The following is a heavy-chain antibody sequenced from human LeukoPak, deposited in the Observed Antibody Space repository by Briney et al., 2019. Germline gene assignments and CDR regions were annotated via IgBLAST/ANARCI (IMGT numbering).Heavy chain of an antibody. Sequence: PSETLSLTCTVSGGSISSYYWSWIRQPAGKGLEWIGRIYTSGSTNYNPSLKSRVTMSVDTSKNQFSLKLSSVTAADTAVYYCARCSYGSYYYYYYMDVWGKGTTVTVSS. J-gene: IGHJ6*03. CDR3: ARCSYGSYYYYYYMDV. CDR1: GGSISSYY. CDR2: IYTSGST. D-gene: IGHD5-18*01. V-gene: IGHV4-4*07.